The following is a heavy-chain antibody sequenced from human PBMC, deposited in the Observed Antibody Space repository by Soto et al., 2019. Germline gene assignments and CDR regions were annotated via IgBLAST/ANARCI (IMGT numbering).Heavy chain of an antibody. CDR2: IYRTGST. J-gene: IGHJ4*02. CDR3: ASRDPGTSVDY. CDR1: GGSFTSNNW. Sequence: QVQLQESGPGLVKPSGTLSLTCAVSGGSFTSNNWWTWVRQPPGQGLEWIGEIYRTGSTNYNPSPKSRVTISLDKSENQFSLKVTSLTAADTAVYYCASRDPGTSVDYWGQGTLVTFSS. D-gene: IGHD1-7*01. V-gene: IGHV4-4*02.